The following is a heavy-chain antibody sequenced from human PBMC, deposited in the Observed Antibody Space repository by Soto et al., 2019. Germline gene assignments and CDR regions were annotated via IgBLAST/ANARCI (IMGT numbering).Heavy chain of an antibody. CDR2: IIPIFGTA. D-gene: IGHD3-3*01. CDR1: GGTFSSYA. CDR3: AREFWSGYSYDAFDI. Sequence: SVKVSCKASGGTFSSYAISWVQQAPGQGLEWMGGIIPIFGTANYAQKFQGRVTITADESTSTAYMELSSLRSEDTAVYYCAREFWSGYSYDAFDIWGQGTMVTVSS. V-gene: IGHV1-69*13. J-gene: IGHJ3*02.